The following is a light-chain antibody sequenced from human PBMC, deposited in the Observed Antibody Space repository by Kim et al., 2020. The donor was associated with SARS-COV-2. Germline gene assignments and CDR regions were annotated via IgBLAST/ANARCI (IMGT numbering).Light chain of an antibody. CDR3: QQYDISPYN. CDR2: GAS. V-gene: IGKV3-20*01. Sequence: EIVVTQSPGTLSLSPGGRAILSCRVSQSVDNRYLAWYQQKPGQGPRLLISGASSRATGISDRFSGSGSRTDFTLTSSRVEPEDSAVYYCQQYDISPYNFGQGTKLEI. CDR1: QSVDNRY. J-gene: IGKJ2*01.